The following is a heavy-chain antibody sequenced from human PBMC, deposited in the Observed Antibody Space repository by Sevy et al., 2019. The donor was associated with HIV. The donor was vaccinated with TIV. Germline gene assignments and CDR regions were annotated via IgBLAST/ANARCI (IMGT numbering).Heavy chain of an antibody. J-gene: IGHJ4*02. V-gene: IGHV1-2*02. CDR2: INPNGGGT. CDR1: GYYFTGYY. D-gene: IGHD3-10*01. Sequence: ASVKVSCKASGYYFTGYYVHWVRQAPGQGLERMGWINPNGGGTNIGQKFHGRVTMSRDTSITTAYMELIRLCSNDTGVYYCARSVYGSGTYLNDYWGQGTLVTVSS. CDR3: ARSVYGSGTYLNDY.